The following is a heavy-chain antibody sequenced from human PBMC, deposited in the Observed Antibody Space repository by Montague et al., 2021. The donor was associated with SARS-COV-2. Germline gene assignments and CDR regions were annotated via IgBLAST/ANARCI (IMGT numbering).Heavy chain of an antibody. Sequence: TLSLTCTVSGGSISSYYWSWIRQPPGKGLEWLALIYWGDEKRFSPSLKSRLTITKDTFKDQVVLRMTNMDPVDTATYYCVHYASGSYYFHYWGQGTLVTVSS. CDR2: IYWGDEK. CDR1: GGSISSYYW. J-gene: IGHJ4*02. CDR3: VHYASGSYYFHY. D-gene: IGHD3-10*01. V-gene: IGHV2-5*08.